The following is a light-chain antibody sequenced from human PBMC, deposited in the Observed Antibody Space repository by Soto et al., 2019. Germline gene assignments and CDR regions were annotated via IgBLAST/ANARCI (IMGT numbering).Light chain of an antibody. V-gene: IGKV3-15*01. Sequence: EIVXXXXXXTLSVSPGERATLSCRASQSVSTKLAWYQQKPGQGPSLLIYGASTRATGIPARFSGSGSGTEFTLTISSLPSEDFAVYYCQHYSTWLWTFGQGTKVEIK. CDR1: QSVSTK. CDR3: QHYSTWLWT. J-gene: IGKJ1*01. CDR2: GAS.